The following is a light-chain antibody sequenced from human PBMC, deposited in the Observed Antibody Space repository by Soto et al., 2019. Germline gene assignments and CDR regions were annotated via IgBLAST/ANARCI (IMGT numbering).Light chain of an antibody. V-gene: IGKV3-15*01. J-gene: IGKJ1*01. Sequence: EIVMTQSPATLSVSPGERATLSCRASQSVSSNNLSWYQQKPGQTPRLLIYDASTRATGIPDRFSGSGSGTEFTLTISGLQSEDFAIYYFQQFDKWPPSTFGQGTKVEIK. CDR2: DAS. CDR3: QQFDKWPPST. CDR1: QSVSSN.